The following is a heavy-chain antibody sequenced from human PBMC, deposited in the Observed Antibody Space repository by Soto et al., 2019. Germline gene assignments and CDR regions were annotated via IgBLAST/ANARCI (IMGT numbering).Heavy chain of an antibody. D-gene: IGHD5-18*01. CDR3: AKGGYNYGFLFDC. CDR2: IDNSGGIT. J-gene: IGHJ4*02. V-gene: IGHV3-23*05. Sequence: EGSLILSCASSGFTFSTYAMSWVRQAPGKGLEWVSTIDNSGGITYYADSVKGRFTISRDNSKNTLYLQMNSLRAEDTAIYYCAKGGYNYGFLFDCWGQGTLVTVS. CDR1: GFTFSTYA.